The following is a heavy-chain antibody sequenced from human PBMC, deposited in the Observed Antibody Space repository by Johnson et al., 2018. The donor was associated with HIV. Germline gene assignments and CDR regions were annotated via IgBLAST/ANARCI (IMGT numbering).Heavy chain of an antibody. J-gene: IGHJ3*02. CDR3: ARDRGYLDAFDI. D-gene: IGHD1-26*01. Sequence: QVQLVESGGGLVKPGGSLRLSCAVSGVIFSDYYMSWIRQAPGKGLEWVAVISYDGSNKYYADSVKGRFTISRDNSKNTLYLQMNSLRAEDTAVFYCARDRGYLDAFDIWGQGTMVTVSS. CDR1: GVIFSDYY. CDR2: ISYDGSNK. V-gene: IGHV3-30-3*01.